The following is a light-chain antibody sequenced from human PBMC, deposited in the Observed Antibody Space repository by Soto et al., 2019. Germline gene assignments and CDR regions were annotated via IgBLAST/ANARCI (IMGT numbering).Light chain of an antibody. J-gene: IGLJ2*01. CDR2: EVS. CDR1: SSDIGGYKS. CDR3: SSYTSSSTVV. Sequence: QSVLTQPASVSGSPGQSITISCTGTSSDIGGYKSVSWYQQHPGKAPKLMIYEVSNRPSGVSNRFSGSKSGNTASLTISGLQAEDEADYYCSSYTSSSTVVFGGGTKLTV. V-gene: IGLV2-14*01.